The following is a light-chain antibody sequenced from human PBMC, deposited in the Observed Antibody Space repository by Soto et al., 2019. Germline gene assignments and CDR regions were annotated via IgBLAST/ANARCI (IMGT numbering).Light chain of an antibody. Sequence: EMVMTHSPAILSVSPGEGATLSSSASQSVNSNYLAWYQQHPGQPPRLLIYGISTRATGIPARFSGSGSGTDFTLTISSLEPEDSAVYYCHQRQSWPRTFGQGTKVDIK. CDR2: GIS. V-gene: IGKV3-11*01. CDR1: QSVNSNY. J-gene: IGKJ1*01. CDR3: HQRQSWPRT.